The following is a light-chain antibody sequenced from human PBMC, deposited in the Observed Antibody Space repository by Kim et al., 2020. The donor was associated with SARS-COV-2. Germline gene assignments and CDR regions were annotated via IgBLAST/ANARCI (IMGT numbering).Light chain of an antibody. CDR2: KAS. CDR3: QQYDTYSRT. J-gene: IGKJ1*01. CDR1: QSINYW. Sequence: DIQMTQSPSTLAAVIGDRVTITCRASQSINYWLAWYQQKPGKAPKLLIYKASSLESGVPSRFSGSGSGTEFTLTISSLQPDDFATYYCQQYDTYSRTFGQGTKVEIK. V-gene: IGKV1-5*03.